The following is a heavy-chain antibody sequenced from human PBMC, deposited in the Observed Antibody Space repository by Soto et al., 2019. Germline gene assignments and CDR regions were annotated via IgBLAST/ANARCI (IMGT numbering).Heavy chain of an antibody. J-gene: IGHJ4*02. D-gene: IGHD4-17*01. CDR2: TYFRSNWYS. CDR3: SRSPFPKKRCEH. CDR1: GDSVSSNIAA. V-gene: IGHV6-1*01. Sequence: SQTLSLTCAISGDSVSSNIAAWNWIRQSPSRGLEWLGRTYFRSNWYSDYAASLKSRIVINADTSRNQFSLQLNSVTPEDTAVYYCSRSPFPKKRCEHWGQGTPVTVSS.